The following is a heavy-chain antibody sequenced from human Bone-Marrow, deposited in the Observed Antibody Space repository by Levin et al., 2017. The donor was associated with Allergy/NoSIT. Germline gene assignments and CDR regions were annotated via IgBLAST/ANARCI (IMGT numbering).Heavy chain of an antibody. D-gene: IGHD4-17*01. Sequence: GASVKVSCKGSGYIFTSYWIGWVRQMPGKGLEWMGIIYPDDSDTRYSPSFQGQVTLSADKSISTAYLQWSSLKASDTAIYFCARHARNDYGDLGPIDYWGQGTLVTVSS. J-gene: IGHJ4*02. CDR3: ARHARNDYGDLGPIDY. CDR1: GYIFTSYW. CDR2: IYPDDSDT. V-gene: IGHV5-51*01.